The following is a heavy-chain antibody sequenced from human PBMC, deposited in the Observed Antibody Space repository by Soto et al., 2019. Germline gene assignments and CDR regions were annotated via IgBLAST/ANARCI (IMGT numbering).Heavy chain of an antibody. CDR1: GGSFSGYY. J-gene: IGHJ6*02. Sequence: PSESLSLTCAVYGGSFSGYYWSWIRQPPGKGLEWIGEINHSGSTNYNPSLKSRVTISVDTSKNQFSPKLSSVTAADTAVYYCARGPYCSSTSCYYNYYYGMDVWGQGTTVTVSS. D-gene: IGHD2-2*01. CDR3: ARGPYCSSTSCYYNYYYGMDV. V-gene: IGHV4-34*01. CDR2: INHSGST.